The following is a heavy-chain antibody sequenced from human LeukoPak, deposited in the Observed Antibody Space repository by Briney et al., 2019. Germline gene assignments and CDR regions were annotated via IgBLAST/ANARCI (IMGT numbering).Heavy chain of an antibody. V-gene: IGHV3-66*01. D-gene: IGHD3-22*01. CDR1: GFTVSSNY. J-gene: IGHJ6*02. Sequence: GSLRLSCAASGFTVSSNYMSWVRQAPGKGLEWVSVIYSGGSTYYADSVKGRFTISRDNSKNTLYLQMGSLRAEDMAVYYCARLLTTCMDVWGQGTTVTVSS. CDR3: ARLLTTCMDV. CDR2: IYSGGST.